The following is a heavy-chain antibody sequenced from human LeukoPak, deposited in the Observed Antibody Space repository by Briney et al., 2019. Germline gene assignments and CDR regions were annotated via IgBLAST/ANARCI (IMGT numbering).Heavy chain of an antibody. D-gene: IGHD1-26*01. CDR1: GFTVSTNY. CDR2: IYSGGST. CDR3: SRGRGSYYFDY. V-gene: IGHV3-53*01. Sequence: PGGSLRLSCAASGFTVSTNYMSWVRQAPGKGLEWVSVIYSGGSTYYADSVKGRFTISRDNSKNTLYLQMNSLRAEDTAVYYFSRGRGSYYFDYWGQGTLVTVSS. J-gene: IGHJ4*02.